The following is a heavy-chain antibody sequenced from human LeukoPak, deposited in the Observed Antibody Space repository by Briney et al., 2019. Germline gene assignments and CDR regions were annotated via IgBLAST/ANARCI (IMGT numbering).Heavy chain of an antibody. D-gene: IGHD2-15*01. V-gene: IGHV3-21*01. Sequence: GGSLRLSRAASGFTFSSYSMNWVRQAPGKGLEWVSSITSSSSYIYYADSVKGRFTISRDNAKNSLYLQMNSLRAEDMAVYYCARNPRYCSGGSCYYFDYWGQGTLVTVSS. CDR1: GFTFSSYS. CDR3: ARNPRYCSGGSCYYFDY. J-gene: IGHJ4*02. CDR2: ITSSSSYI.